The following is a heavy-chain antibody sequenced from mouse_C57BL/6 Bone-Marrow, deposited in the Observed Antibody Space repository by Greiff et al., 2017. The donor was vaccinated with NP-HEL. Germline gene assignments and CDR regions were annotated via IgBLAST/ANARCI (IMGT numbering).Heavy chain of an antibody. CDR2: IYWDDDK. CDR3: ARDSSGHGNDY. J-gene: IGHJ2*01. V-gene: IGHV8-12*01. D-gene: IGHD3-2*02. Sequence: QVTLKESGPGILQSSQTLSLTCSFSGFSLSTSGMGVSWIRQPSGKGLEWLAHIYWDDDKRYNPSLKSRLTISKDTSRNQVFLKITSVDTADTATYYCARDSSGHGNDYWGQGTTLTVSS. CDR1: GFSLSTSGMG.